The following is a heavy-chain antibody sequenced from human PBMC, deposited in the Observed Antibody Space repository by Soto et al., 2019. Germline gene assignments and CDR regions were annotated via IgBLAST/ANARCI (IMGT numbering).Heavy chain of an antibody. CDR2: INPNGGAT. CDR1: GYTFTTYY. J-gene: IGHJ4*02. V-gene: IGHV1-46*01. D-gene: IGHD7-27*01. Sequence: QVRLVQSGAEVRKPGASVKLSCKASGYTFTTYYIHWVRQAPGQGLEWMGIINPNGGATSYAQNFQGRGTMTGDTSTNTVYMEMSSLRSYDTAMDYCARALTEFDYWGPGTLVTVSS. CDR3: ARALTEFDY.